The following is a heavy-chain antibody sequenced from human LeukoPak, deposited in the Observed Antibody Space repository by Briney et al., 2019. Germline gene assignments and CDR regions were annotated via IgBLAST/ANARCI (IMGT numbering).Heavy chain of an antibody. CDR2: FDPEDGET. V-gene: IGHV1-24*01. J-gene: IGHJ3*02. CDR3: ARVFLSLTEDAFDI. Sequence: ASVKVSCKVSGYTLTELSMHWVRQAPGKGLEWMGGFDPEDGETIYAQKFQGRVTMTRDMSTSTVYMELSSLRSEDTAVYYCARVFLSLTEDAFDIWGQGTMVTVSS. CDR1: GYTLTELS. D-gene: IGHD3-16*02.